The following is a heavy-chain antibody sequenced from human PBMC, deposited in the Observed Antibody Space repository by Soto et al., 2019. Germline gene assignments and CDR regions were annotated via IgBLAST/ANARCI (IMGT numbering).Heavy chain of an antibody. CDR2: INPSGGST. D-gene: IGHD2-8*01. Sequence: QVQLVQSGAEVKKPGASVKVSCKASGYTFTSYYMHWVRQAPGQGLEWMGIINPSGGSTSYAQKCQGRVTMTRATSTSTVYMELSSLRSEDTAVYSCARDRIRIRENQWCMLQCGWFDPWGQGTLVTVSS. CDR3: ARDRIRIRENQWCMLQCGWFDP. V-gene: IGHV1-46*01. J-gene: IGHJ5*02. CDR1: GYTFTSYY.